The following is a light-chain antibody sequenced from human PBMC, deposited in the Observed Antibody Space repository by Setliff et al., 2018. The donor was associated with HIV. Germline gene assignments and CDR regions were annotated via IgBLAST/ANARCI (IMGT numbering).Light chain of an antibody. CDR3: LSYTSSSTYV. V-gene: IGLV2-18*02. CDR1: SSDVGSYNR. J-gene: IGLJ1*01. CDR2: EVS. Sequence: QSALTQPPSVSGSPGQSVTISCTGTSSDVGSYNRVSWYQQPPGTAPKLMIYEVSNRLSGVPDRFSGSKSGNTASLIISGLQAEDEADYYCLSYTSSSTYVFGTGTKVTVL.